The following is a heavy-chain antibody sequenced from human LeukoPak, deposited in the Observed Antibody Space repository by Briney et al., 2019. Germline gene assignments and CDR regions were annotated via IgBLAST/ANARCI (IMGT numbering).Heavy chain of an antibody. D-gene: IGHD2-15*01. CDR3: ARGTDCSGGSCYSSAGWFDP. CDR2: IIPIFGTA. V-gene: IGHV1-69*05. Sequence: SVNVSCKASGGTFSSYAISWVRQAPGQGLEWMGGIIPIFGTANYAQKFQGRVTITTDESTGTAYMELSSLRSEDTAVYYCARGTDCSGGSCYSSAGWFDPWGQGTLVTVSS. J-gene: IGHJ5*02. CDR1: GGTFSSYA.